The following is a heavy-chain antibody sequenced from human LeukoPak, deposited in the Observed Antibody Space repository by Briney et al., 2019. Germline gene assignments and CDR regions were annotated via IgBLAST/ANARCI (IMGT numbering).Heavy chain of an antibody. Sequence: ASVKVSCKASGGTFSSYAISWVRQAPGQGLEWMGGIIPIFGTANYAQRFQGRVTITADESTSTAYMELSSLRSEDTAVYYCARDQSRVYGMDVWGQGTTVTVSS. CDR3: ARDQSRVYGMDV. V-gene: IGHV1-69*13. CDR1: GGTFSSYA. J-gene: IGHJ6*02. CDR2: IIPIFGTA.